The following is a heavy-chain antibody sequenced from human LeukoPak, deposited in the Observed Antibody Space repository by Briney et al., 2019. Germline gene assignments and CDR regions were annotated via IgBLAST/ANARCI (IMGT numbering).Heavy chain of an antibody. CDR1: GGSISSGGYY. CDR3: ARGNSSSSEEASDI. CDR2: IYHSGST. D-gene: IGHD6-6*01. V-gene: IGHV4-30-2*01. J-gene: IGHJ3*02. Sequence: SETLSLTCTVSGGSISSGGYYWSWTRQPPGKGLEWIGYIYHSGSTYYNPSLKSRVTISVDRSKNQFSLKLSSVTAADTAVYYCARGNSSSSEEASDIWGQGTMVTVSS.